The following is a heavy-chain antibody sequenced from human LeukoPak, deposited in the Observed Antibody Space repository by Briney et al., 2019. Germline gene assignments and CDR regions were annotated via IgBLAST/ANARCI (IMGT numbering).Heavy chain of an antibody. CDR1: GGSISSYY. V-gene: IGHV4-59*01. Sequence: SETLSLTCTVSGGSISSYYWSWIRQPPGKGLEWIGYIYYSGSTNYNPSLKSRVTMSVDTSKNQFSLKLSSVTAADTAVYYCARLAANWGSRYYYYGMDVWGKGTTVTVSS. CDR3: ARLAANWGSRYYYYGMDV. CDR2: IYYSGST. J-gene: IGHJ6*04. D-gene: IGHD7-27*01.